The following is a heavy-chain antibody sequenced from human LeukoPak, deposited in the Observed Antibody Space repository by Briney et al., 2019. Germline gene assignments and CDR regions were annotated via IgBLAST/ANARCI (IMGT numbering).Heavy chain of an antibody. Sequence: GASVKVSCKASGYTFTGYYMHWVRQAPGQGLEWMGWINPNSGGTNYAQKFQGRVTMTRDTSITTAYMELSRLRSDDTAVYYCARVALSDYYYYYGMDVWGQGTTVTVSS. CDR1: GYTFTGYY. CDR3: ARVALSDYYYYYGMDV. V-gene: IGHV1-2*02. CDR2: INPNSGGT. J-gene: IGHJ6*02.